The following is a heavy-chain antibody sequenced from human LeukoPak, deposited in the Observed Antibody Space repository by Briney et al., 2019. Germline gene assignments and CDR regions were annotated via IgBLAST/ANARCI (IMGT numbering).Heavy chain of an antibody. CDR1: VDSVSSNSAA. Sequence: SQTLSLTCAISVDSVSSNSAAWTWIRQSPSRGLEWLGRTYYRSKWYNDYAVSVKSRITINPDTSKNQFSLQLNSVTPEDTAVYYCARKRGSSWYDVWGKGTTVTVSS. CDR2: TYYRSKWYN. V-gene: IGHV6-1*01. J-gene: IGHJ6*04. D-gene: IGHD6-13*01. CDR3: ARKRGSSWYDV.